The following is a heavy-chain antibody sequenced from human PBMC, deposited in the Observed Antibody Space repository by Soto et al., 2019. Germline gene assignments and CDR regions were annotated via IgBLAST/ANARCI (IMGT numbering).Heavy chain of an antibody. V-gene: IGHV3-23*01. J-gene: IGHJ4*02. Sequence: QLLESGGGLVQAGGSLRLSCAASGFTVSSYALNWVRQAPGKGLEWVSGISASTYYADSVKGRFTISRDTSKNTLYLQMHSLRAEDTALYFCAIRMYSTRWYYLDYWGQGTLVTVSS. CDR1: GFTVSSYA. CDR3: AIRMYSTRWYYLDY. D-gene: IGHD6-13*01. CDR2: ISAST.